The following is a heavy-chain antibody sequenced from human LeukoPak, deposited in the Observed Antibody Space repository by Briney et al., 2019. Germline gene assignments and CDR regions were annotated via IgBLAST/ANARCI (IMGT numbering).Heavy chain of an antibody. V-gene: IGHV3-66*01. J-gene: IGHJ4*02. Sequence: PGGSLRLSCAASGFSISAKYMSWVRQAPGKGLEWVSVIFTDTTTYYADSVKGRFTISRDNSKNTLYIQMNSLTAEDTAVYYCARDRRRYSGSPFYFDNWGQGTLVTVSS. CDR3: ARDRRRYSGSPFYFDN. D-gene: IGHD1-26*01. CDR2: IFTDTTT. CDR1: GFSISAKY.